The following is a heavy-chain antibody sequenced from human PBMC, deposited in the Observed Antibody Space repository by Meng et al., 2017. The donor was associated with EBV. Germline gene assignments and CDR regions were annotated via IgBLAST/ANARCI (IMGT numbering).Heavy chain of an antibody. V-gene: IGHV2-5*02. D-gene: IGHD6-6*01. CDR3: AHIIAARPFDY. CDR1: GFSLSTRGVG. Sequence: QITLKESGPTLVKPTSTLTLTCTFPGFSLSTRGVGVGWIRQPPGKALEWLALIYWDDDKRYSPSLKSRLTITKDTSKNQVVLTMTNMDPVDAATYYCAHIIAARPFDYWGQGTLVTASS. J-gene: IGHJ4*02. CDR2: IYWDDDK.